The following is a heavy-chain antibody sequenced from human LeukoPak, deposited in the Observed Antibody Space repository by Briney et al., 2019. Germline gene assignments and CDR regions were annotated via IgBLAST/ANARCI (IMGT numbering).Heavy chain of an antibody. CDR1: GFTFSSYG. CDR2: ISYDGSNK. J-gene: IGHJ4*02. D-gene: IGHD6-13*01. V-gene: IGHV3-30*18. CDR3: AKQPRQQLLYFDC. Sequence: GGSLRLSCAASGFTFSSYGMHWVRQAPGKGLEWVAVISYDGSNKYYADSVKGRFTISRDNSKNTLYLQMNSLRAEDTAVYYCAKQPRQQLLYFDCWGQGTLVTVSS.